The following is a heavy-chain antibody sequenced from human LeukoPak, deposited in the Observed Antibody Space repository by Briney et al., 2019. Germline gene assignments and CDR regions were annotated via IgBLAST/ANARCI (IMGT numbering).Heavy chain of an antibody. J-gene: IGHJ1*01. CDR1: GFTFSSYG. CDR3: AKDGRTVYDSSGYYGYFQH. D-gene: IGHD3-22*01. Sequence: SGGSLRLSCAASGFTFSSYGMHWVRQAPGKGLEWVAFIRYDGSNKYYADSVKGRFTISRDNSKNTLYLQMNSLRAEDTAMYYCAKDGRTVYDSSGYYGYFQHWGQGTLVTVSS. V-gene: IGHV3-30*02. CDR2: IRYDGSNK.